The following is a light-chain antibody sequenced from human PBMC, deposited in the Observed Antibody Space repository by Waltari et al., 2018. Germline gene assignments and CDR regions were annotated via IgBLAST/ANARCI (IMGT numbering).Light chain of an antibody. CDR3: QVWEGSGDHAV. Sequence: SYVLTQPPSVSVAPGQTATVTCRGNNIGSKSVPWYQLKSGQAPELVIYLDSDRPSGIPERFSASNSGNTATLTISRVEAGDEADYYCQVWEGSGDHAVFGGGTKLTVL. J-gene: IGLJ2*01. CDR1: NIGSKS. CDR2: LDS. V-gene: IGLV3-21*01.